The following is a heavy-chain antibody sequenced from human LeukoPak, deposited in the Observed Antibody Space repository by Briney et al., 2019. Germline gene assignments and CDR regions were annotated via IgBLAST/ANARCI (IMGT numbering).Heavy chain of an antibody. CDR2: ISGSGGST. D-gene: IGHD3-10*01. CDR1: GFTFSSYV. Sequence: PGRSLRLSCAASGFTFSSYVMSWVRQAPGKGLEWVSAISGSGGSTYYADSVKGRFTISRDNSKNTLYLQMNSLRAEDTAVYYCAKPPYGSGSFDYWGQGTLVTVSS. CDR3: AKPPYGSGSFDY. V-gene: IGHV3-23*01. J-gene: IGHJ4*02.